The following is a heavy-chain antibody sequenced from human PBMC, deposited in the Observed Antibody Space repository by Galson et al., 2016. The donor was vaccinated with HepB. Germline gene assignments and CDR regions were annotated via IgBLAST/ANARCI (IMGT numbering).Heavy chain of an antibody. Sequence: SLRLSCAGSGFSFMSYSMSWVRQAPGKGLEWVSYISTTGRTIYYADSVKGRFTISRDNDKNSLYLQMKSLRDEDTAVYYCARGWGDTAMLDYWGQGTLVTVSS. V-gene: IGHV3-48*02. J-gene: IGHJ4*02. CDR1: GFSFMSYS. CDR2: ISTTGRTI. CDR3: ARGWGDTAMLDY. D-gene: IGHD5-18*01.